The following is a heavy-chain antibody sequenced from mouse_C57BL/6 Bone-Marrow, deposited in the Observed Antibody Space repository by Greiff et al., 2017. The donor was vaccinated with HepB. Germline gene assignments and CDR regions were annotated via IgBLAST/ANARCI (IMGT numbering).Heavy chain of an antibody. CDR3: ARIGPYYYGSSFPHYFDY. J-gene: IGHJ2*01. CDR1: GFSLSTFGMG. D-gene: IGHD1-1*01. Sequence: QVTLKECGPGILQPSQTLSLTCSFSGFSLSTFGMGVGWIRQPSGKGLEWLAHIWWDDDKYYNPALKSRLTISKDTSKNQVFLKIANVVTADTATYYCARIGPYYYGSSFPHYFDYWGQGTTLTVSS. V-gene: IGHV8-8*01. CDR2: IWWDDDK.